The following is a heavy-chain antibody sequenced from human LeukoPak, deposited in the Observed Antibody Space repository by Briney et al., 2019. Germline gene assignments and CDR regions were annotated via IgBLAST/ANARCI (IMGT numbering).Heavy chain of an antibody. D-gene: IGHD6-6*01. V-gene: IGHV1-18*01. Sequence: GASVKVSCKASGGTFSSYALSWVRQAPGQGLEWMGWISAYNGNTNYAQKLQGRVTMTTDTSTSTAYMELRSLRSDDTAVYYCARGAARLPPGRMDVWGQGTTVTVSS. CDR2: ISAYNGNT. CDR1: GGTFSSYA. CDR3: ARGAARLPPGRMDV. J-gene: IGHJ6*02.